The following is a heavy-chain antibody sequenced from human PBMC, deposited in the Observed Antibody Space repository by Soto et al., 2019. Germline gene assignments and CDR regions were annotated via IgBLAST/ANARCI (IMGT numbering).Heavy chain of an antibody. Sequence: QVQLVESGGGVVQPGRSLRLSCAASGFTFSSYAMHWVRQAPGKGLEWVAVISYDGSNKYYADSVKGRFTISRDNSKNTLYLQMNSLRAEDTAVYYCARGDVRATYYYDSSGYYSDYWGQGTLVTVSS. D-gene: IGHD3-22*01. CDR3: ARGDVRATYYYDSSGYYSDY. CDR2: ISYDGSNK. J-gene: IGHJ4*02. CDR1: GFTFSSYA. V-gene: IGHV3-30-3*01.